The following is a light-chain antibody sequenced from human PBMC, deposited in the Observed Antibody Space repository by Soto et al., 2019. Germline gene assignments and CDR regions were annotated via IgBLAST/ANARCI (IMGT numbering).Light chain of an antibody. J-gene: IGLJ1*01. V-gene: IGLV2-14*01. CDR3: SSYTSSGTQV. CDR1: SSDVGGYNY. Sequence: QSALTQPASVSGSPGRSITISCTGTSSDVGGYNYVSWYQQHPGKAPKLMIYDVSNRPSGVSNRFSGSKSGNTASLTISGLQAEDEADYYCSSYTSSGTQVFGTGTKVTVL. CDR2: DVS.